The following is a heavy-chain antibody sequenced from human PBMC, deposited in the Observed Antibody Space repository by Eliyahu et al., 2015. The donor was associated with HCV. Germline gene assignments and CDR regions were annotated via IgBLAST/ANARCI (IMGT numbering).Heavy chain of an antibody. V-gene: IGHV3-21*01. CDR2: ISSSSSYI. CDR3: ARGVEAVAGTDAFDI. Sequence: EVQLVESGGGLVKPGGSLRLSCXASGFXXXXYSMNWVRQAPGKGLEWVSSISSSSSYIYYADSVKGRFTISRDNAKNSLYLQMNSLRAEDTAVYYCARGVEAVAGTDAFDIWGQGTMVTVSS. J-gene: IGHJ3*02. CDR1: GFXXXXYS. D-gene: IGHD6-19*01.